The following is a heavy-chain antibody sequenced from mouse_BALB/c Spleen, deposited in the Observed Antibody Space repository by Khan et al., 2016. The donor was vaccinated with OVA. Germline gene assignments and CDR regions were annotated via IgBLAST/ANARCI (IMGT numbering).Heavy chain of an antibody. J-gene: IGHJ3*01. CDR1: GYTFTSYW. Sequence: QVRLQQSGAELVKPGASVKLSCKTSGYTFTSYWIQWVKQRPGQGLGWIGQIFPGTGTTYYKENFKGKATLTIETSSTTAYMQLSSLTSEDSAAYFCARGYFGNYECAYWGQGTLVTVSA. CDR2: IFPGTGTT. V-gene: IGHV1S132*01. CDR3: ARGYFGNYECAY. D-gene: IGHD2-1*01.